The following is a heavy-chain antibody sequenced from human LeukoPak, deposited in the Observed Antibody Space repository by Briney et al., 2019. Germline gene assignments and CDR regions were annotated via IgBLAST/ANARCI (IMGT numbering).Heavy chain of an antibody. J-gene: IGHJ4*02. V-gene: IGHV3-30*18. D-gene: IGHD6-19*01. CDR3: AKDGRSYSSGWPPLDY. CDR2: ISYDGSNK. CDR1: EFTFSSHG. Sequence: GGSLRLSCAASEFTFSSHGMHWVRQAPGKGLEWVAVISYDGSNKYYADSVKGRFTISRDNSKNTLYLQMNSLRAEDTAVYHCAKDGRSYSSGWPPLDYWGQGALVTVSS.